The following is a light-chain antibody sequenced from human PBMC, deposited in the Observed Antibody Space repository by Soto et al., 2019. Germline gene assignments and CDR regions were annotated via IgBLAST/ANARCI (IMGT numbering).Light chain of an antibody. CDR1: ITDVGAYDY. V-gene: IGLV2-14*01. Sequence: QSVLTQPASVSASPGQSITISCTGTITDVGAYDYVSWYQHHPDKAPKLMIYEVTNRPSGGSNRFSGSKSGNTAYLTISGLQSEDEADYYCVLLGGRGISRFGGGTKLTVL. J-gene: IGLJ3*02. CDR3: VLLGGRGISR. CDR2: EVT.